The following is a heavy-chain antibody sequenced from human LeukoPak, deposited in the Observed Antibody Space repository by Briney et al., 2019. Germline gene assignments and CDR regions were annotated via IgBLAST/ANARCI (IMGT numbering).Heavy chain of an antibody. J-gene: IGHJ4*02. V-gene: IGHV4-39*07. CDR1: GGSISSSSYY. D-gene: IGHD3-22*01. CDR3: AREDMIVVVMAFDY. CDR2: IYYSGST. Sequence: PSETLSLTCTVSGGSISSSSYYWGWIRQPPGKGLEWIGSIYYSGSTYYNPSLKSRVTISVDTSKNQFSLKLSSVTAADTAVYYCAREDMIVVVMAFDYWGQGTLVTVSS.